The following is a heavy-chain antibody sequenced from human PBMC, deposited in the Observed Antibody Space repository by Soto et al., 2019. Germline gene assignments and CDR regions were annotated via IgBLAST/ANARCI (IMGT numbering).Heavy chain of an antibody. CDR1: GFTFSNAW. Sequence: GGSLRLSCAASGFTFSNAWMSWVRQAPGKGLEWVGRIKSKTDGGTTDYAAPVKGRFTISRDNSKNTLYLQMNSLKTEDTAVYYCTTVFVTGLNSSSFGFDPWGQGTLVTVSS. D-gene: IGHD6-6*01. J-gene: IGHJ5*02. V-gene: IGHV3-15*01. CDR2: IKSKTDGGTT. CDR3: TTVFVTGLNSSSFGFDP.